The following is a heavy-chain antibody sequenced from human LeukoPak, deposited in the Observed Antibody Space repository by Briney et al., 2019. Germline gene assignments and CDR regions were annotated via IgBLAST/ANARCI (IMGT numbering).Heavy chain of an antibody. D-gene: IGHD5-18*01. Sequence: SETLSLTCAVYGGSFSGYYWSWIRQPPGKGLEWIGEINHSGSTNYNPSLKSRVTISVDTSKNQFSLKLSSVTAADTAVYYCARGRNWIQLWSRSNMDVWGKGTTVTVSS. V-gene: IGHV4-34*01. CDR3: ARGRNWIQLWSRSNMDV. CDR1: GGSFSGYY. J-gene: IGHJ6*03. CDR2: INHSGST.